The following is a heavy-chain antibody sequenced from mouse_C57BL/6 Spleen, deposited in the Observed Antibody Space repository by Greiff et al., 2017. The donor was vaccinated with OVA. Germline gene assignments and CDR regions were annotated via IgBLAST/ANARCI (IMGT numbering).Heavy chain of an antibody. CDR3: TRVGLRRYYFDY. V-gene: IGHV5-9-1*02. Sequence: EVQRVESGEGLVKPGGSLKLSCAASGFTFSSYAMSWVRQTPEKRLEWVAYISSCGDYIYYADTVKGRFTISRDNARNTLYLQMSSLKSEDTAMYYCTRVGLRRYYFDYWGQGTTLTVSS. J-gene: IGHJ2*01. CDR2: ISSCGDYI. D-gene: IGHD2-2*01. CDR1: GFTFSSYA.